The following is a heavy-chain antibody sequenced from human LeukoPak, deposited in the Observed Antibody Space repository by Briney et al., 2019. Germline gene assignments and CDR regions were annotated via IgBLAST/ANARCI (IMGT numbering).Heavy chain of an antibody. Sequence: ASVKVSCKASGYTFTSYGISWVRQAPGQGLEWMGWISAYNGNTNYAQKLQGRVTMTRNTSISTAYMEVTSLRSEDTAVYYCARGPPESCSSDYWGQGTLVTVSS. CDR2: ISAYNGNT. CDR1: GYTFTSYG. J-gene: IGHJ4*02. CDR3: ARGPPESCSSDY. D-gene: IGHD6-13*01. V-gene: IGHV1-18*01.